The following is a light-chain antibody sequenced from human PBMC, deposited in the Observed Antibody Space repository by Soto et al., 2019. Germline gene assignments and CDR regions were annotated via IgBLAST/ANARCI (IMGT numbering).Light chain of an antibody. CDR1: QSISEF. CDR2: DAS. Sequence: DIQMTQSPSTLSASVGDRVTIACRASQSISEFLAWYQRKPGKAPELLIYDASNLETGVPSRFSGGGSGTEFTLTITSLQPDDFASYYCQQYSGYPLTFGGGTRVEIK. CDR3: QQYSGYPLT. V-gene: IGKV1-5*01. J-gene: IGKJ4*01.